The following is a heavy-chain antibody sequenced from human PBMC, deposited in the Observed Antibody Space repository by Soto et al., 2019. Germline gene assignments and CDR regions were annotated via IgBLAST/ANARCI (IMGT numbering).Heavy chain of an antibody. J-gene: IGHJ6*02. Sequence: LRLSCAASGFSFSDYEMNWVRQAPGKGLEWIAHISFSGSTIYYADSVKGRFSISRDNSKNFLYLQMSGLRADGSAVYYCTRGAGFFYGVDVWGLGTTVTVSS. D-gene: IGHD3-10*01. CDR1: GFSFSDYE. V-gene: IGHV3-48*03. CDR2: ISFSGSTI. CDR3: TRGAGFFYGVDV.